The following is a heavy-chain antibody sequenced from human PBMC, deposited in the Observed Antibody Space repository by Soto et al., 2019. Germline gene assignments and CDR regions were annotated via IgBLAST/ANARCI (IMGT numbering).Heavy chain of an antibody. CDR2: ISGGGSRT. CDR1: GLSFSNYA. V-gene: IGHV3-23*01. CDR3: TKGGSGWYPFDY. D-gene: IGHD6-19*01. J-gene: IGHJ4*01. Sequence: GSLRLSCAASGLSFSNYAMTWVRQAPGSGLEWISDISGGGSRTNYADSVQGRFTISRDNSKNILYLQMSNVTAGDTAVYYCTKGGSGWYPFDYWGHGTLVTVSS.